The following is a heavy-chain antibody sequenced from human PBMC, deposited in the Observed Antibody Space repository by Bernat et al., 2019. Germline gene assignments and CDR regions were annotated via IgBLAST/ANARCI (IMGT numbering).Heavy chain of an antibody. Sequence: QLQLQESGPGLVKPSETLSLTCTVSGGSISSSDSYWGWIRQPPGWGLEWIGSIYYSGSTYYKQSLKSRVTISVDTSKNQFSRKLSSVTAADTAVYYCARQGGMGRYFFDYWGQGTLVTVSS. D-gene: IGHD3-16*01. CDR1: GGSISSSDSY. J-gene: IGHJ4*02. V-gene: IGHV4-39*01. CDR2: IYYSGST. CDR3: ARQGGMGRYFFDY.